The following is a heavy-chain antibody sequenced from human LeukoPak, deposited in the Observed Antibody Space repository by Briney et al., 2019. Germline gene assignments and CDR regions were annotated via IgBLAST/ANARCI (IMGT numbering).Heavy chain of an antibody. Sequence: GGSLRLSCAASGFTFSSYSMNWVRQAPGKGLEWVSFISSSSSYIYYADSVKGRFTISRDNAKNSLYLQMNSLRAEDTAVYYCARDLRVYQLLHPYYFDYWGQGTLVTVSS. CDR3: ARDLRVYQLLHPYYFDY. J-gene: IGHJ4*02. V-gene: IGHV3-21*01. CDR2: ISSSSSYI. D-gene: IGHD2-2*01. CDR1: GFTFSSYS.